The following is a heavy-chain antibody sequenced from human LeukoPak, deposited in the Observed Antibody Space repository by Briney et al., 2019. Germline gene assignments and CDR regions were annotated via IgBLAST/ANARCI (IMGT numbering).Heavy chain of an antibody. J-gene: IGHJ3*02. CDR2: IIPIFGTA. CDR1: GGTFSSYA. Sequence: ASVKVSCKASGGTFSSYAISWVRQAPGQGLEWMGGIIPIFGTANYAQKFQGRVTITADESTSTAYMELSSLRSEDTAVYYCAKGYCSSTSCSGSDAFDIWGQGTMVTVSS. D-gene: IGHD2-2*01. CDR3: AKGYCSSTSCSGSDAFDI. V-gene: IGHV1-69*13.